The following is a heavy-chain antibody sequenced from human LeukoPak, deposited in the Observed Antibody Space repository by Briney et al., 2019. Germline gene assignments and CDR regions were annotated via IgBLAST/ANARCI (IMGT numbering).Heavy chain of an antibody. CDR1: GGSISSSNW. CDR2: IYHSGST. CDR3: ARDQELAKAAGTSDAFDI. Sequence: SGTLSLTCAVSGGSISSSNWWSWVRQPPGKGLEWIGEIYHSGSTNYNPSLKRGVIISVDKSKNQFALKLSSVTAADTAVYYCARDQELAKAAGTSDAFDIWGQGTMVTVSS. D-gene: IGHD6-13*01. J-gene: IGHJ3*02. V-gene: IGHV4-4*02.